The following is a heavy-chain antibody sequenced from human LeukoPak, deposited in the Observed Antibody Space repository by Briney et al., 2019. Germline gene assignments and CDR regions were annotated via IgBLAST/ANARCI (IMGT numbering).Heavy chain of an antibody. Sequence: EASVKVSCKASGYTFTSYDINWVRQATGQGLEWMGWMNPNSGNTGYAQKFQGRVTMTRNTSISTAYMELSSLRSEDTAVYYCARGNYDFWSGYYSGGNWFDPWGKGTLVTVSS. CDR1: GYTFTSYD. V-gene: IGHV1-8*01. CDR2: MNPNSGNT. J-gene: IGHJ5*02. D-gene: IGHD3-3*01. CDR3: ARGNYDFWSGYYSGGNWFDP.